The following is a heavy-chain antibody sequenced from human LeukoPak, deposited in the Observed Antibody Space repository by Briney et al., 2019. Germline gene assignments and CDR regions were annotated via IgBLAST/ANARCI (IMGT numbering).Heavy chain of an antibody. J-gene: IGHJ4*02. Sequence: GGSLRLSCAASGFTFDDYAMHWVRQAPGKGLEWVSGISWNSGSIGYADSVKGRFTISRDNAKNSLYLQMNSLRAEDMALYYCAKGYCSSTSCFSDYWGQGTLVTVSS. CDR3: AKGYCSSTSCFSDY. CDR1: GFTFDDYA. V-gene: IGHV3-9*03. D-gene: IGHD2-2*01. CDR2: ISWNSGSI.